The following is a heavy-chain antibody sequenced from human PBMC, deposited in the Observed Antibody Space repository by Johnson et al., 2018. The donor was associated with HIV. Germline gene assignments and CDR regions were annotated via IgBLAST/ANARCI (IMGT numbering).Heavy chain of an antibody. CDR1: GFIVRITY. J-gene: IGHJ3*02. D-gene: IGHD2-15*01. Sequence: VQLVESGGGLVQPGGSLRLSCAASGFIVRITYMSWVRQAPGKGLEWVSVIYSGGSTYYADSAKGRFTVSTDNSIHTMYQQMNSRRAEDTAVYYCAKGFFGPGQCSGGSCYAVDAFDIWGQGTMVTVSS. CDR2: IYSGGST. CDR3: AKGFFGPGQCSGGSCYAVDAFDI. V-gene: IGHV3-66*01.